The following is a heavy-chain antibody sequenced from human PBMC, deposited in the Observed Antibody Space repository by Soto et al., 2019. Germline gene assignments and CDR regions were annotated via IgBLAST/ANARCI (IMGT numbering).Heavy chain of an antibody. V-gene: IGHV1-24*01. CDR2: FDPEDGET. J-gene: IGHJ4*02. CDR1: GYTLTELS. Sequence: ASVKVSCKVSGYTLTELSMHWVRQAPGKGLEWMGGFDPEDGETIYAQKFQGRVTMTEDTSTDTAYMELSSLRSEDTAVYYCATVKKDGYNYVEGCFDYWGQGTLVTVSS. D-gene: IGHD5-12*01. CDR3: ATVKKDGYNYVEGCFDY.